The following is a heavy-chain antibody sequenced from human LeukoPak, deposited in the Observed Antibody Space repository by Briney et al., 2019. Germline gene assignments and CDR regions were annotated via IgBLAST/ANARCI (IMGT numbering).Heavy chain of an antibody. Sequence: GGSLRLSCAASGFTFSSYGMHWVRQAPGKGLEWVAVISNDGSNKYYADSVKGRFAISRDNSKNTLYLQMNSLRAEDTAVYYCAKGSSGWYANYYYGMDVWGQGTTVTVSS. CDR2: ISNDGSNK. CDR3: AKGSSGWYANYYYGMDV. V-gene: IGHV3-30*18. J-gene: IGHJ6*02. D-gene: IGHD6-19*01. CDR1: GFTFSSYG.